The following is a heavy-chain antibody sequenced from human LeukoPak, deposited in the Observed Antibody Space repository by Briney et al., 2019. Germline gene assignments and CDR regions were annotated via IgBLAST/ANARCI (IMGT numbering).Heavy chain of an antibody. CDR1: GFIFNDFW. Sequence: GGSLRLSCTASGFIFNDFWMSWVRQAPGEGLEWVANIMQDGGAKNYVDSVKGRFTISRDNSKNTLYLHMNSLRVDDSATYYCARALNRHIGAFEYWGQGALVTVSS. J-gene: IGHJ4*02. V-gene: IGHV3-7*03. D-gene: IGHD4/OR15-4a*01. CDR3: ARALNRHIGAFEY. CDR2: IMQDGGAK.